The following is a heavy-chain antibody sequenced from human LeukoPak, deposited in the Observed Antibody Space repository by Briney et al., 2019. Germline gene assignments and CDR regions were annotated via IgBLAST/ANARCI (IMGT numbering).Heavy chain of an antibody. CDR3: ARDYYGTPPLDY. CDR1: GYTFTNYD. CDR2: ISGYNGNT. D-gene: IGHD3-10*01. V-gene: IGHV1-18*01. J-gene: IGHJ4*02. Sequence: ASVKVSCKASGYTFTNYDITWVRQAPGQGLEWMGRISGYNGNTNYAQNLQGRVTMTTDTSTSTAYMKLRSLRSDDTAVYFCARDYYGTPPLDYWGQGTLVTVSS.